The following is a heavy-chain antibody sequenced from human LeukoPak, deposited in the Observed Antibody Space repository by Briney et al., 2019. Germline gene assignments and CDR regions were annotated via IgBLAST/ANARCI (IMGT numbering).Heavy chain of an antibody. Sequence: GASVKVSCKASGYTFTSYAMHWVRQAPGQRLEWMGWINAGNGNTKYSQKFQGRATITRDTSISTAYMELSSLRSEDTAVYYCARGGYSGYDYYFDYWGQGTLVTVSS. D-gene: IGHD5-12*01. CDR1: GYTFTSYA. J-gene: IGHJ4*02. CDR3: ARGGYSGYDYYFDY. CDR2: INAGNGNT. V-gene: IGHV1-3*01.